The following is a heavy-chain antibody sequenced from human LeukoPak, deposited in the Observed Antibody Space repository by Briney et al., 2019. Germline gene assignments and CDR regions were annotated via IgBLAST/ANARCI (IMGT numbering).Heavy chain of an antibody. CDR2: IKPYNGET. CDR3: ARATREIRYFDWSDAFET. J-gene: IGHJ3*02. V-gene: IGHV1-2*02. CDR1: GYTFTGYY. Sequence: ASVKVSCKASGYTFTGYYMHWVRQAPGQGLEWMGWIKPYNGETKYAQKFQGRLTLTRDTSISTAYMELSRLRSDDTAVYYCARATREIRYFDWSDAFETWGQGTMVTVSS. D-gene: IGHD3-9*01.